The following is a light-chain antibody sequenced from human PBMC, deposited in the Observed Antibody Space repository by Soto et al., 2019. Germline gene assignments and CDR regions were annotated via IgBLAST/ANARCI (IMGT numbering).Light chain of an antibody. CDR3: KHYKNPPQR. CDR1: QSFSSSY. V-gene: IGKV3-20*01. J-gene: IGKJ1*01. Sequence: IVLTQSPGTLSLSSGERATLSCRASQSFSSSYLAWYQQKPGQAPSLLIHGSSSRTTGIPDRFSRSGPGTDFSLTITRRAPEDCALYCCKHYKNPPQRFGKGT. CDR2: GSS.